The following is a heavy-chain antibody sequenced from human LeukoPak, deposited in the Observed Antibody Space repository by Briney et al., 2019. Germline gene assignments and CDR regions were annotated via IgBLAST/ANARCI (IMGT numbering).Heavy chain of an antibody. Sequence: GGSLRLSCAASGFTFSRYSMHWVRQAPGKGLEWVSFIYSDNTHYSDSVKGRFTISRDNSKNTLYLQMNSLRAEDTAVYYCARRAGAYSHPYDYWGQGTLVTVSS. CDR2: IYSDNT. V-gene: IGHV3-53*01. CDR3: ARRAGAYSHPYDY. J-gene: IGHJ4*02. CDR1: GFTFSRYS. D-gene: IGHD4/OR15-4a*01.